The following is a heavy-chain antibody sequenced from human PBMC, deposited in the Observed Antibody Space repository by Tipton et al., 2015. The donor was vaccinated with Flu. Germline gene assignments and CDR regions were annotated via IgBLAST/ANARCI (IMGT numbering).Heavy chain of an antibody. CDR3: AQLKSA. CDR2: IKQDGSEK. J-gene: IGHJ1*01. Sequence: SLRLSCAASGFTFSTYWMTWVRQAPGEGLEWVANIKQDGSEKYYVDSVKGRITISRDNAQKSLDLQMNSLRAEDTAVYYCAQLKSAWAQGHLVTVSS. D-gene: IGHD1-1*01. CDR1: GFTFSTYW. V-gene: IGHV3-7*01.